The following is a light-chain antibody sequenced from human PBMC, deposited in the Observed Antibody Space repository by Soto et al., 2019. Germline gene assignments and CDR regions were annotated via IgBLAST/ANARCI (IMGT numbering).Light chain of an antibody. CDR3: HQYSSYPWT. CDR1: QSISTW. V-gene: IGKV1-5*03. Sequence: DLQMTQSPSTLSASVGDRVTITCRASQSISTWLAWYQQKPGEAPKVLIYRASTLESGVPSRFRGSGSGTEFTLSISSLQPDDFATYHCHQYSSYPWTFGQGTKVEIK. CDR2: RAS. J-gene: IGKJ1*01.